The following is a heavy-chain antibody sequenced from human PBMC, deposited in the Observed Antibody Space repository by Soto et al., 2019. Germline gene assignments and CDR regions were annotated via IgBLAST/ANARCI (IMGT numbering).Heavy chain of an antibody. J-gene: IGHJ5*02. Sequence: GASVKVSCKASGYTFTSYAMHWVRQAPGQRLEWMGWINAGNGNTKYSQKFQGRVTITRDTSASTAYMELSSLRSEDTAVYYCARDYYDSSGYHWFDPWGQGTLVTVSS. D-gene: IGHD3-22*01. CDR3: ARDYYDSSGYHWFDP. CDR2: INAGNGNT. CDR1: GYTFTSYA. V-gene: IGHV1-3*01.